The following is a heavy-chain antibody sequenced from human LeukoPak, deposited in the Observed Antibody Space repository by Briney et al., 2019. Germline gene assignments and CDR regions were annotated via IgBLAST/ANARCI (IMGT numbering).Heavy chain of an antibody. J-gene: IGHJ4*02. D-gene: IGHD1-14*01. Sequence: GGSLRLSCAASGFTFSSAWMSWVRQAPGKGLEWVGRIKSKTDGGTTDYAAPVKGRFTISRDDSRNTLYLQMNSLKTEDTAVYYCTTDPPVNPYYFDYWGQGTLVTVSS. CDR3: TTDPPVNPYYFDY. V-gene: IGHV3-15*01. CDR2: IKSKTDGGTT. CDR1: GFTFSSAW.